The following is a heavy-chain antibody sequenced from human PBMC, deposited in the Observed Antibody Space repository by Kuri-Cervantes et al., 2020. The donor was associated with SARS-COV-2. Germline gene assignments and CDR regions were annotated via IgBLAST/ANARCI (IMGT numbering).Heavy chain of an antibody. V-gene: IGHV1-18*01. J-gene: IGHJ4*02. Sequence: ASVKVSCKTSGYTFTTYGISWVRKAPGRGLEWMGSISPYNGNTNYAQIVQGRVTMTTDTSTSTAYMELRSLRSFDTAVYYCARSHTLYGGNSSPWDYWGQGTLVTVSS. CDR1: GYTFTTYG. CDR3: ARSHTLYGGNSSPWDY. CDR2: ISPYNGNT. D-gene: IGHD4-23*01.